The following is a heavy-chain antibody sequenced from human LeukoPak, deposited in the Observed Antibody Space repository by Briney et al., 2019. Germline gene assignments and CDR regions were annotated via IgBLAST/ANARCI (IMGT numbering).Heavy chain of an antibody. D-gene: IGHD4-17*01. CDR1: GFIFSTYT. Sequence: GGSLRLSCAVSGFIFSTYTMNWVRQAPGKGLEWVSSLSSSSGYTYYADSVKGRFTISRDNAKNSLYLQMNSLRAEDTAVYYCAKSTVVTVPRGEFDYWGQGTLVTVSS. CDR3: AKSTVVTVPRGEFDY. J-gene: IGHJ4*02. CDR2: LSSSSGYT. V-gene: IGHV3-21*04.